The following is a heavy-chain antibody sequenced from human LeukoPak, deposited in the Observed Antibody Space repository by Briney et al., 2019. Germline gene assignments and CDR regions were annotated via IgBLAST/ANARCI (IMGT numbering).Heavy chain of an antibody. J-gene: IGHJ4*02. D-gene: IGHD3-22*01. CDR2: ISTSGSTI. CDR1: GFTFSSYE. CDR3: ARDSHYYDSSGPNY. Sequence: PGGSLRLSCAASGFTFSSYEMNWVRQAPGKGLEWVSYISTSGSTIYYADSVKGRFTISRDNAKNSLYLQMNSLRAKDTAVYYCARDSHYYDSSGPNYWGQGTLVTVSS. V-gene: IGHV3-48*03.